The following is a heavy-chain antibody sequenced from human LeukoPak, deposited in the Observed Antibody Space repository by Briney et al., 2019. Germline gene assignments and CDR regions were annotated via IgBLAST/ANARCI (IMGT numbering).Heavy chain of an antibody. CDR1: GITFSNSW. CDR3: ARGYSSGWNY. J-gene: IGHJ4*02. D-gene: IGHD6-19*01. Sequence: GGSLRLSCTTSGITFSNSWMSWVRQAPGKGLEWVATIRPDGSEGYYADSVRGRFTISRDNSKNSFYLQMSSLRAEDTAVYYCARGYSSGWNYWGQGTLVTVSS. CDR2: IRPDGSEG. V-gene: IGHV3-7*01.